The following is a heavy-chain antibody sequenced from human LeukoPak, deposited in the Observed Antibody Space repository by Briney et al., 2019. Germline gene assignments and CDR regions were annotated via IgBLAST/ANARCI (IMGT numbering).Heavy chain of an antibody. D-gene: IGHD3-22*01. CDR2: ISGSGGGT. V-gene: IGHV3-23*01. CDR1: GFSFSSYA. CDR3: AREDSSGYYYDY. J-gene: IGHJ4*02. Sequence: GGSLRLSCAASGFSFSSYAMSWVRQAPGKGLEWVSGISGSGGGTYYADSVKGRFTISRDNSKNTLYLQMNSLRAEDTAVYYCAREDSSGYYYDYWGQGTLVTVSS.